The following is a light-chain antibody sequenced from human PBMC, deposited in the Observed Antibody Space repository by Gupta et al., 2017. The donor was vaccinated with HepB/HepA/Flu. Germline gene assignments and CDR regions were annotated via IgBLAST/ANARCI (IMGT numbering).Light chain of an antibody. J-gene: IGLJ3*02. Sequence: SELTQDPAVSVALGQTVKITCQGDSLRTYYASWYQQKPGQAPLLVLYRGNNRPSGIPDRFSGSNSGNTASLAIXGXQTEDEXDYYCNSRDNSRDQVLFGGGTKLTVL. CDR3: NSRDNSRDQVL. CDR2: RGN. CDR1: SLRTYY. V-gene: IGLV3-19*01.